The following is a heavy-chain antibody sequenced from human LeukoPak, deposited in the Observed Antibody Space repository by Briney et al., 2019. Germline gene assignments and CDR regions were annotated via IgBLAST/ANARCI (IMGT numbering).Heavy chain of an antibody. CDR1: GGSISSYY. J-gene: IGHJ6*02. V-gene: IGHV4-59*01. CDR2: IYYSGST. CDR3: ARDTLRGRYSYNYYYGMDV. D-gene: IGHD5-18*01. Sequence: NPSETVSLTCTVSGGSISSYYWSWIRQPPGKGLEWIGYIYYSGSTNYNPSLKSRVTISVDTSKNQFSLKLSSVTAADTAVYYCARDTLRGRYSYNYYYGMDVWGQGTTVTVSS.